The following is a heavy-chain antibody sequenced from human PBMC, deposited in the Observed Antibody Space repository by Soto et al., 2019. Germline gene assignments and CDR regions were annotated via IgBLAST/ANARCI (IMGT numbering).Heavy chain of an antibody. Sequence: QVHLVQSGAEVKKPGASVKVSCQGSGYAFTTYGITWVRQAPGQGLEWMGWISAHNGNTNYAQKLQGRVTVTRDTSTSTAYMELRSLRYDDKAVYYFARGRYGDYWGQGALVTVSS. J-gene: IGHJ4*02. D-gene: IGHD1-1*01. V-gene: IGHV1-18*01. CDR3: ARGRYGDY. CDR1: GYAFTTYG. CDR2: ISAHNGNT.